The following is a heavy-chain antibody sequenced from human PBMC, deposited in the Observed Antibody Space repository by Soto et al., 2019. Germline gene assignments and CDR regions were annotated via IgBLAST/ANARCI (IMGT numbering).Heavy chain of an antibody. CDR1: GFTFDNYA. V-gene: IGHV3-23*01. CDR2: VSASGRDT. CDR3: AKGKTTGWYYFGY. D-gene: IGHD6-19*01. J-gene: IGHJ4*02. Sequence: EVLLLESGGDLAQPGGSLRLSCAASGFTFDNYAMSWVRQAPGKGLEWVAGVSASGRDTYYADSVKDRFTISSDTSKNTLYLQLTILRAQDTATYDCAKGKTTGWYYFGYWGQGTLGTVSS.